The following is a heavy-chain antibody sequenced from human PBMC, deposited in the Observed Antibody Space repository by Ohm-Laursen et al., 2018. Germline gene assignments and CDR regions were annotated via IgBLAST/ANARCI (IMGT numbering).Heavy chain of an antibody. CDR1: GFTFSSYE. CDR3: ARGKGGWGYWYFDL. J-gene: IGHJ2*01. V-gene: IGHV3-48*03. Sequence: SLRLSCAASGFTFSSYEMNWVRQAPGKGLEWVSYISSSGSTIYYADSVKGRFTISRDNAKNSLYLQMNSLRAEDTGVYYCARGKGGWGYWYFDLWGRGTLVTVSS. CDR2: ISSSGSTI. D-gene: IGHD7-27*01.